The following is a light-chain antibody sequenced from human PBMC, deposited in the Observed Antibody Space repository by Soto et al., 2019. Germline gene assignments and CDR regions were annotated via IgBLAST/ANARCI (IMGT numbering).Light chain of an antibody. Sequence: QSALTQPASVSGSPGRSITISCTGTSSDVGSYNLVSWYQQHPGKAPKLLIYEGTKRPSGVSNRFSGSKIGNTASLTISGLQAEDEADYYCRSYAGSSAFVFGGGTKLTVL. CDR2: EGT. J-gene: IGLJ2*01. CDR1: SSDVGSYNL. CDR3: RSYAGSSAFV. V-gene: IGLV2-23*03.